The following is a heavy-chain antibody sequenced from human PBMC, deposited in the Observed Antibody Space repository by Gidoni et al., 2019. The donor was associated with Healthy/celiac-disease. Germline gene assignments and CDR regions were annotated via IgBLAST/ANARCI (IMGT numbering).Heavy chain of an antibody. D-gene: IGHD3-22*01. J-gene: IGHJ4*02. CDR3: ARHDSPIMIVGY. CDR2: IYFGGST. V-gene: IGHV4-39*01. Sequence: QLQLQESGPGLVKPSETLSLTCTVSGGSISSSSYYRGWLRQPPGKGLEWIGSIYFGGSTYYNPSIKSRVTISVDTSKNQFSLKLSSVTAADTAVYYCARHDSPIMIVGYWGQGTLVTVSS. CDR1: GGSISSSSYY.